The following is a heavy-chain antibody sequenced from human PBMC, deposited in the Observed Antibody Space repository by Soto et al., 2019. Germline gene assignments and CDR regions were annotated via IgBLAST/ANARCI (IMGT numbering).Heavy chain of an antibody. D-gene: IGHD4-4*01. CDR1: GFTFSSYA. CDR2: ISGSGGST. J-gene: IGHJ6*02. Sequence: GGSLRLSCAASGFTFSSYAMSWVRQAPGKGLEWVSAISGSGGSTYYADSGKGRFTISRDNSKNTLYLQMNSLRAEDTDVYYGAKDGSSYSNYYYGMDVWGQGTTVTVSS. V-gene: IGHV3-23*01. CDR3: AKDGSSYSNYYYGMDV.